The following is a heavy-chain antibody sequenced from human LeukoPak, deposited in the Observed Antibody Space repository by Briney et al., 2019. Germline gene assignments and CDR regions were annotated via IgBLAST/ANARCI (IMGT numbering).Heavy chain of an antibody. V-gene: IGHV3-23*01. D-gene: IGHD2-15*01. CDR1: GFTFSSYA. J-gene: IGHJ6*02. Sequence: GRSLRLSCAASGFTFSSYAMSWVRQAPGKGLEWVSAISGSGGSTYYADSVKGRFTISRDNSKNTLYLQMNSLRAEDTAVYYCAKDQGVVVAARYYYYGMDVWGQGTTVTVSS. CDR2: ISGSGGST. CDR3: AKDQGVVVAARYYYYGMDV.